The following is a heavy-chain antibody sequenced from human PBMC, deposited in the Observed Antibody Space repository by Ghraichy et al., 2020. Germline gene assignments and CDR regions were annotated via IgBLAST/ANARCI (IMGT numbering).Heavy chain of an antibody. CDR2: IWYDGSNK. D-gene: IGHD6-13*01. J-gene: IGHJ6*02. CDR3: ARGSIAAAGRKGGYYYYGMDV. CDR1: GFTFSSYG. Sequence: GGSLRLSCAASGFTFSSYGMHWVRQAPGKGLEWVAVIWYDGSNKYYADSVKGRFTISRDNSKNTLYLQMNSLRAEDTAVYYCARGSIAAAGRKGGYYYYGMDVWGQGTTVTVSS. V-gene: IGHV3-33*01.